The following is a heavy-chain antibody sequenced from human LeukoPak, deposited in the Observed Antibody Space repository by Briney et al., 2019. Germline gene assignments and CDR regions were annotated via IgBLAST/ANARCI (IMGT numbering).Heavy chain of an antibody. CDR2: IDWDDDK. V-gene: IGHV2-70*11. J-gene: IGHJ4*02. CDR1: GFSLSTSGMC. Sequence: ESGPTLVNPTQTLTLTCSISGFSLSTSGMCVSWIRQPPGKALEWLARIDWDDDKYYSTSLKTRLTISMDTSKNQVVLIMTNMDPVDTATYYCARGPAIAVAGAPGGLDYWGQGTLVTVSS. CDR3: ARGPAIAVAGAPGGLDY. D-gene: IGHD6-19*01.